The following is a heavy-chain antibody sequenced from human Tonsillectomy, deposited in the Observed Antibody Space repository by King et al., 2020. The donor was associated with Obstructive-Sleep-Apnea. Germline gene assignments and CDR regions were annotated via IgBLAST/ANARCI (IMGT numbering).Heavy chain of an antibody. CDR3: ARLSVTIDY. D-gene: IGHD4-17*01. Sequence: VQLVESGAEVKMPGESLKISCKGSGYSFTTYWIGWVRQMPGKGLEWMGIIYPGGDSDTRYSPSFQGQVTISAAKSVNTAYLQWSSLKASDTAMYYCARLSVTIDYWGQGTLVTVSS. V-gene: IGHV5-51*01. CDR2: IYPGGDSDT. J-gene: IGHJ4*02. CDR1: GYSFTTYW.